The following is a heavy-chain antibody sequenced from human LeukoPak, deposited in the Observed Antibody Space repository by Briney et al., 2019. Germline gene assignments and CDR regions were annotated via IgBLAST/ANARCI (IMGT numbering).Heavy chain of an antibody. CDR2: ISSNGGST. J-gene: IGHJ4*02. CDR3: ARRHSSGYYDY. CDR1: GFTFGSYA. Sequence: GGSLRLSCAASGFTFGSYAMHWVRQAPGEGLEYVSAISSNGGSTYYANSVKGRFTISRDNSKSTLYLQMGSLRAEDMAVYYCARRHSSGYYDYWGQGTLVTVSS. D-gene: IGHD3-22*01. V-gene: IGHV3-64*01.